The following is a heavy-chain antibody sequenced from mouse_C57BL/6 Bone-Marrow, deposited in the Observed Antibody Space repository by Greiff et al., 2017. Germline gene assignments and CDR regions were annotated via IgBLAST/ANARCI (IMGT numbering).Heavy chain of an antibody. CDR1: GFNIKDDY. D-gene: IGHD3-1*01. CDR2: IDPENGDT. V-gene: IGHV14-4*01. J-gene: IGHJ4*01. CDR3: TSQLYAMDY. Sequence: EVQLQQSGAELVRPGASVKLSCTASGFNIKDDYMHWVKPRPEQGLEWIGWIDPENGDTEYASKFQGKATITADTSSNTAYLQLSSLTSEDTAVYYCTSQLYAMDYWGQGTSVTVSS.